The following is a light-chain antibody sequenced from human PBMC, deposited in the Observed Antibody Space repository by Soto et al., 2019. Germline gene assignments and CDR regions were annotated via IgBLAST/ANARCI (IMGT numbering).Light chain of an antibody. V-gene: IGLV2-14*01. CDR1: SSDVGGYNY. Sequence: QSVLTQPASVSGSPGQSITISCTGTSSDVGGYNYVSWYQQHPGKAPKLMIYDVSNRPSGVSNRFSGSKSTNTASLTVSGLQAEDEADYYCSSYTISSTVVFGGGTTLTVL. CDR3: SSYTISSTVV. CDR2: DVS. J-gene: IGLJ2*01.